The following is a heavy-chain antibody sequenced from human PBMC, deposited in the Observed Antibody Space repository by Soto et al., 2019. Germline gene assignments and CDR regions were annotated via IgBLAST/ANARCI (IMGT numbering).Heavy chain of an antibody. CDR2: IYNSGST. CDR1: GASISSGDYY. Sequence: SETLSLTCSVSGASISSGDYYWSWIRQHPGKGLEWIGYIYNSGSTYYNPSLKSRVTISVDTSKNQFSLKLSSVTAADTAVFYCASIYDSSGYYYGNNWFDPWGQGTLVTVSS. V-gene: IGHV4-31*03. D-gene: IGHD3-22*01. J-gene: IGHJ5*02. CDR3: ASIYDSSGYYYGNNWFDP.